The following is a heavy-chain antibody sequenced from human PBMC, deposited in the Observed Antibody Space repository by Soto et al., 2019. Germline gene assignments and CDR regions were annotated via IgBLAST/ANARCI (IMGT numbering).Heavy chain of an antibody. Sequence: SVKVSCKASGGTFSSYAISWVRQAPGQGLEWMGGIIPIFGTANYAQKFQGRVTITADESTSTAYMELSSLRSEDTAVYYCARDRMGGYYGMDVWGQGTTVTVSS. CDR3: ARDRMGGYYGMDV. D-gene: IGHD2-15*01. CDR1: GGTFSSYA. CDR2: IIPIFGTA. J-gene: IGHJ6*02. V-gene: IGHV1-69*13.